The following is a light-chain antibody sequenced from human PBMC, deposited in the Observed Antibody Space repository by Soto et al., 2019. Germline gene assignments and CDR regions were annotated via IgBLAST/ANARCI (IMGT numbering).Light chain of an antibody. Sequence: DIVMTQSPDSLAVSLGERATINCKSSQSVLYSSNNKNYLAWYQQKPGQSPKLLIYWASTRESGVPDRFSGSGSGTDFTRTISSLQAEDVAVYYCQQYYSPWTFGQGTKVEIK. J-gene: IGKJ1*01. V-gene: IGKV4-1*01. CDR2: WAS. CDR3: QQYYSPWT. CDR1: QSVLYSSNNKNY.